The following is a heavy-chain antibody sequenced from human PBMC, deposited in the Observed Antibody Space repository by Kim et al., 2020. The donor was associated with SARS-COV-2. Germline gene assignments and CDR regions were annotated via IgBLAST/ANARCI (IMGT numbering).Heavy chain of an antibody. CDR2: ISYDGSNK. V-gene: IGHV3-30*04. J-gene: IGHJ4*02. D-gene: IGHD6-19*01. Sequence: GGSLRLSCAASGFTFSSYAMHWVRQAPGKGLEWVAVISYDGSNKYYADSVKGRFTISRDNSKNTLYLQMNSLRAEDTAVYYCARALIAVAGRGAFDYWGQGTLVTVSS. CDR1: GFTFSSYA. CDR3: ARALIAVAGRGAFDY.